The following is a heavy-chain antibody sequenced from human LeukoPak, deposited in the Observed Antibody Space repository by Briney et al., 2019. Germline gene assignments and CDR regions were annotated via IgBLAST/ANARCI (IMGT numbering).Heavy chain of an antibody. V-gene: IGHV4-39*07. CDR2: IYYSGST. D-gene: IGHD3-9*01. CDR1: GGSISHNSYY. J-gene: IGHJ4*02. CDR3: ARISAGYYYVGY. Sequence: EPSETLSLTCSVSGGSISHNSYYWGWIRQPPGKGLGCIGTIYYSGSTYYSPSLKSRVTISVDTSKNQFSLKLNSVTAADTAVYYCARISAGYYYVGYWGQGTLVTVSS.